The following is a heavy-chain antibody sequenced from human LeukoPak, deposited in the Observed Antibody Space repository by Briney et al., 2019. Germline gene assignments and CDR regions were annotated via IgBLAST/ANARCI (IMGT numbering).Heavy chain of an antibody. J-gene: IGHJ3*02. CDR3: ARRGDRITIFGVVTPDAFDI. CDR2: IYYSGST. CDR1: GGSISSSSYY. Sequence: SETLSLTCTVSGGSISSSSYYWGWIRQPPGKGLEWIGSIYYSGSTYYNPSLKSRVTISVDTSKNQFPLKLSSVTAADTAVYYCARRGDRITIFGVVTPDAFDIWGQGTMVTVSS. D-gene: IGHD3-3*01. V-gene: IGHV4-39*01.